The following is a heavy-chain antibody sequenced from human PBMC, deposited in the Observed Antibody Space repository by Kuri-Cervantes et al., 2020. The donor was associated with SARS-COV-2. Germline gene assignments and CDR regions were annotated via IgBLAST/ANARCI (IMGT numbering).Heavy chain of an antibody. J-gene: IGHJ5*02. D-gene: IGHD1-1*01. V-gene: IGHV4-61*05. CDR1: GGSISSSSYY. CDR2: IYYSGST. CDR3: ARSSPGTNWFDP. Sequence: SETLSLTCTVSGGSISSSSYYWGWIRQPPGKGLEWIGYIYYSGSTNYNPSLKSRVTISVDTSKNQFSLKLSSVTAADTAVYYCARSSPGTNWFDPWGQGTLVTVSS.